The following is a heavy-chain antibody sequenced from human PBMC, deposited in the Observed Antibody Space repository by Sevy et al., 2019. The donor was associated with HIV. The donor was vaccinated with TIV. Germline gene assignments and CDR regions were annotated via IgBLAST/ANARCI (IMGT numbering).Heavy chain of an antibody. J-gene: IGHJ4*02. CDR1: GYTFNSFY. V-gene: IGHV1-2*02. D-gene: IGHD2-21*02. CDR3: VRDRFYGGDSVTFAGDF. Sequence: ASVKVSCKASGYTFNSFYIHWVRQAPGQGFEWMGWINPYSGGTHYAQKFQGRVTLTRDTSISVAYMDLTSLRSNDTAVYYCVRDRFYGGDSVTFAGDFWGQGTLVTVSS. CDR2: INPYSGGT.